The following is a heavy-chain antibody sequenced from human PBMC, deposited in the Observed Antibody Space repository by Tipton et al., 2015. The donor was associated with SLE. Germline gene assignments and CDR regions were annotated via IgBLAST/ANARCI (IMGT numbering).Heavy chain of an antibody. Sequence: TLSLTCTVSGGSISSGGYYWSWIRQPPGKGLEWIGYIYYSGSTNYNPSLKSRVTISVDTSKNQFSLKLSSVTAADTAVYYCASQNGEGYCSGGSCPGDWGQGTLVTVSS. J-gene: IGHJ4*02. CDR2: IYYSGST. CDR1: GGSISSGGYY. D-gene: IGHD2-15*01. CDR3: ASQNGEGYCSGGSCPGD. V-gene: IGHV4-61*08.